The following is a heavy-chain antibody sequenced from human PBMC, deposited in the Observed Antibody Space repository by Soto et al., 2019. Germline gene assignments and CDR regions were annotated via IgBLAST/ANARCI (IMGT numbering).Heavy chain of an antibody. Sequence: GASVKVSCKASGYTFTSYDINWVRQATGQGGEERRGINPNSGDTGYAQKFQGRVTMTRDTSTSTVYMELSSLRSEDTAVYYCARVYCSGGGCYGIDYWGQGTLVTVS. CDR3: ARVYCSGGGCYGIDY. D-gene: IGHD2-15*01. CDR1: GYTFTSYD. CDR2: INPNSGDT. J-gene: IGHJ4*02. V-gene: IGHV1-8*01.